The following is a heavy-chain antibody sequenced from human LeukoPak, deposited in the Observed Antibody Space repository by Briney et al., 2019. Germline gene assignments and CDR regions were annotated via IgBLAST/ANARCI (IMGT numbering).Heavy chain of an antibody. Sequence: PGGALRLSCAASGFTFSSYDMNWVRQAPGKGLEWVSYISSSGSTIYYADSVKGRFTISRDNAKNSLYLQMNSLRAEDTAVYYCARRIEYYYDSSGYYYVKYFDYWGQGTLVTVSS. CDR1: GFTFSSYD. V-gene: IGHV3-48*04. CDR2: ISSSGSTI. J-gene: IGHJ4*02. CDR3: ARRIEYYYDSSGYYYVKYFDY. D-gene: IGHD3-22*01.